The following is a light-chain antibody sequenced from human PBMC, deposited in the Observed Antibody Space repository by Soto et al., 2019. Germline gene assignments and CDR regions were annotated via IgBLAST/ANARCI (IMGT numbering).Light chain of an antibody. CDR3: SSYTSSSTLYV. CDR1: SSDVGGYNY. Sequence: QSALTQPASVSGSPGQSITISCTGTSSDVGGYNYVSWYQQHPGKVPKLMIYDVSNRPSGVSSRFSGSKSGNTASLTISGLQAEDEADDYCSSYTSSSTLYVFGTGTKLTVL. CDR2: DVS. J-gene: IGLJ1*01. V-gene: IGLV2-14*01.